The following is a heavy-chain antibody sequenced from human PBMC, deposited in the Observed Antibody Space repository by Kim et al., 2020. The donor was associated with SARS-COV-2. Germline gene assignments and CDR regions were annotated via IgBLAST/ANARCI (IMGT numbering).Heavy chain of an antibody. V-gene: IGHV4-31*03. Sequence: SETLSLTCTVSGGSISSGGYYWSWIRQHPGKGLEWIGYIYYSGSTYYNPSLKSRVTISVDTSKNQFSLKLSSVTAADTAVYYCARGSPYDYVWGSYRHSYFQHWGQGTLVTVSS. CDR2: IYYSGST. D-gene: IGHD3-16*02. CDR1: GGSISSGGYY. CDR3: ARGSPYDYVWGSYRHSYFQH. J-gene: IGHJ1*01.